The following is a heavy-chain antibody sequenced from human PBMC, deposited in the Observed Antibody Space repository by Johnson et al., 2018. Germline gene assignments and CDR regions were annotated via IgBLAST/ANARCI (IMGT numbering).Heavy chain of an antibody. CDR1: GGSISSSSYY. D-gene: IGHD3-10*01. V-gene: IGHV4-61*01. J-gene: IGHJ6*03. Sequence: QVQLQESGPGLVKPSETLSLTCTVSGGSISSSSYYWGWIRQPPGKGLEWIGYSYYTGSTNYNPSLKNRVTISVDTSKNQFSLKMSSVTAADTAVYYCARDRQSYYDYYMDVWGKGTTVTVSS. CDR2: SYYTGST. CDR3: ARDRQSYYDYYMDV.